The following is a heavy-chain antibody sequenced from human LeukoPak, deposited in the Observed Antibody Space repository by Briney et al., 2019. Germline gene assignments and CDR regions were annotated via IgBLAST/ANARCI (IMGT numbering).Heavy chain of an antibody. CDR2: INWNGGST. CDR3: ARGTIAAVY. CDR1: GFTFEDYG. D-gene: IGHD6-25*01. Sequence: GGSLRLSCAASGFTFEDYGMSWVRQAPGKGLEWVSGINWNGGSTEYADSVRGRFTISRDNAKNFLYLQMNGLRAEDTAVYYCARGTIAAVYWGQGTLVTVSS. V-gene: IGHV3-20*04. J-gene: IGHJ4*02.